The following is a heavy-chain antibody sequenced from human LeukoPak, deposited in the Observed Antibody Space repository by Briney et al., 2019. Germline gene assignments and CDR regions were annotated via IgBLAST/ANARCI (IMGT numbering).Heavy chain of an antibody. CDR1: GFTFSSYW. J-gene: IGHJ4*02. CDR2: ISSDESST. V-gene: IGHV3-74*01. CDR3: ARGGHHYHSSGYYGGTNFDY. D-gene: IGHD3-22*01. Sequence: PGGSLRLSCAASGFTFSSYWMHWVRQDPGKGLVWVSRISSDESSTSYADSVKGRFTISRDNAKNTLYLQTNSLRAEDTALYYCARGGHHYHSSGYYGGTNFDYWGQGTLVTVSS.